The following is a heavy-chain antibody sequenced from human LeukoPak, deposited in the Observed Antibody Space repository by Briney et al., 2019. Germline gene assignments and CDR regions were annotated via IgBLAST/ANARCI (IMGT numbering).Heavy chain of an antibody. Sequence: ASVKVSCKTSGYAFTAYYIHWVRQVPGQGLEWMGWIDPSNGGPNYAQKFQGRVTMTRDTSISTAYMELSRLTSDDTAVYYCAREVWKYDYWGQGTLVIVSS. CDR1: GYAFTAYY. D-gene: IGHD1-1*01. V-gene: IGHV1-2*02. J-gene: IGHJ4*02. CDR3: AREVWKYDY. CDR2: IDPSNGGP.